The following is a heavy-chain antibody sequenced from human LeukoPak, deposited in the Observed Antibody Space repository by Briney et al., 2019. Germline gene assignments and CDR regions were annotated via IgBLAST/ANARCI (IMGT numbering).Heavy chain of an antibody. Sequence: GGSLRLSCAASGFTFDDYGRSWVRQAPGKGLEWVSGINWNGGSTGYADSVKGRFTISRDNAKNSLYLQMDSLRAEDTALYYCARDLRVAVAGTFDYWGQGTLVTVSS. CDR1: GFTFDDYG. D-gene: IGHD6-19*01. CDR3: ARDLRVAVAGTFDY. CDR2: INWNGGST. V-gene: IGHV3-20*04. J-gene: IGHJ4*02.